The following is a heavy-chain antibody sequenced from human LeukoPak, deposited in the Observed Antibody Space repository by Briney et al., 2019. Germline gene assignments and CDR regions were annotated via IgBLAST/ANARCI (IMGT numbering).Heavy chain of an antibody. CDR2: IYYSGST. J-gene: IGHJ4*02. D-gene: IGHD6-19*01. Sequence: PSETLSLTCTVSGGSISSSSYYWGWIRQPPGKGLEWIGSIYYSGSTYYNPSLKSRVTISVDTSKNQFSLKLSSVTAADTAAYYCARRRFVTVAGMIDYWGQGTLVTVSS. CDR3: ARRRFVTVAGMIDY. V-gene: IGHV4-39*01. CDR1: GGSISSSSYY.